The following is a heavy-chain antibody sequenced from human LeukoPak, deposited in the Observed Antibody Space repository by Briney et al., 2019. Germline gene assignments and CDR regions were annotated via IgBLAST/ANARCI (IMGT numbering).Heavy chain of an antibody. Sequence: ASVKVSCKASGYTFTSYGISWVRQAPGQGLEWMGWISAYNGNTNYAQTLQGRVTMITDTSTSTAYMELRSLRSDDTAVYYCARDSSVCSSTSCYRSFDYWGQGTLVTVSS. CDR2: ISAYNGNT. CDR3: ARDSSVCSSTSCYRSFDY. D-gene: IGHD2-2*01. J-gene: IGHJ4*02. V-gene: IGHV1-18*01. CDR1: GYTFTSYG.